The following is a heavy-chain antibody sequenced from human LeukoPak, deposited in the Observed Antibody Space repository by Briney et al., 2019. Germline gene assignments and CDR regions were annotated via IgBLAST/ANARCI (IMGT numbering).Heavy chain of an antibody. CDR1: GFTFSSYA. D-gene: IGHD3-9*01. CDR3: AKDYDILTGHGDYFDY. Sequence: PGGSLRLSCAASGFTFSSYAMRWVRQAPGKGLEWVSPISGSGGSTYYADSVKGRFTISRDNSKNTLYLQMNSLRAEDTAVYYCAKDYDILTGHGDYFDYWGQGTLVTVSS. CDR2: ISGSGGST. V-gene: IGHV3-23*01. J-gene: IGHJ4*02.